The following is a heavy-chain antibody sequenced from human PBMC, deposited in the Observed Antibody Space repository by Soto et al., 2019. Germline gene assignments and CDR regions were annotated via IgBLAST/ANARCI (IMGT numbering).Heavy chain of an antibody. J-gene: IGHJ4*02. CDR1: GFTFRSYG. Sequence: GGSLILSCAASGFTFRSYGMHWVRQAPGKGLEWVAVISYDGSNKYYADSVKGRFTISRDNSKNTLYLQMNSLRAEDTAVYYCAKDLEDYYGSGSYYTDDWGQGTLVTVSS. CDR2: ISYDGSNK. V-gene: IGHV3-30*18. CDR3: AKDLEDYYGSGSYYTDD. D-gene: IGHD3-10*01.